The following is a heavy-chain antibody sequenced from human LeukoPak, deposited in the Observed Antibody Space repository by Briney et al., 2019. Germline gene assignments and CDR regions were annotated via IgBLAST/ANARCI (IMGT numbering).Heavy chain of an antibody. Sequence: SETLSLTCTVSGGSISSGDYYWSWIRQPPGKGLEWIGYIYYNGSTYYNPSLKSRVTISVDTSKNQFSLKLSSVTAADTAVYYCARDTPEWLPGIWGQGTLVTVSS. J-gene: IGHJ4*02. CDR2: IYYNGST. CDR3: ARDTPEWLPGI. V-gene: IGHV4-30-4*01. D-gene: IGHD3-3*01. CDR1: GGSISSGDYY.